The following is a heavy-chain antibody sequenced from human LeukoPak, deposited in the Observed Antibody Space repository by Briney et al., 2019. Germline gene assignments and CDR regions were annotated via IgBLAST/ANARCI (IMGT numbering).Heavy chain of an antibody. CDR2: LCGNGGSP. Sequence: GGSLRLSCAASGFTFSNYAMSWVRQAPGKGLEWVSSLCGNGGSPYYADSVKGRFTISRDNSKNTLHLHLNSLRVEDTAVYYCAKDPETYSSRWFDSWGQGTLVTVSS. CDR3: AKDPETYSSRWFDS. J-gene: IGHJ5*01. CDR1: GFTFSNYA. D-gene: IGHD2-21*01. V-gene: IGHV3-23*01.